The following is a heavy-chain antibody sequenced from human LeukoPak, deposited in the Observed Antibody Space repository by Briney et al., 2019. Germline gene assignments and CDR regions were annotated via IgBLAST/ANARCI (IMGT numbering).Heavy chain of an antibody. CDR2: IYYSGST. V-gene: IGHV4-39*01. D-gene: IGHD3-10*01. CDR3: ASVRRGFGESSKYYSYYYMHV. CDR1: GGSISSSSYY. Sequence: KPSETLSLTCTVSGGSISSSSYYWGWIRQPPGKGLEWIGNIYYSGSTYYNPSLKSRVTISVDTSNNQFSLKLSAVTAADTAVYYCASVRRGFGESSKYYSYYYMHVWGNGTTVTIAS. J-gene: IGHJ6*03.